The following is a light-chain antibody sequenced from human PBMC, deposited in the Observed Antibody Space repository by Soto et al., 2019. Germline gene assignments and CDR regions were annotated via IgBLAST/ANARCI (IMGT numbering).Light chain of an antibody. J-gene: IGLJ1*01. CDR3: SSYAGNYVYV. CDR2: EVT. V-gene: IGLV2-8*01. CDR1: DNDIGSYLY. Sequence: SVLTQPASVSGSPGQSITISCTGTDNDIGSYLYVSWFQQHPGKAPKVVIYEVTERPSGVPDRFSASKSGNTASLTISGLQTDDEGDYYCSSYAGNYVYVFGSGTKVTVL.